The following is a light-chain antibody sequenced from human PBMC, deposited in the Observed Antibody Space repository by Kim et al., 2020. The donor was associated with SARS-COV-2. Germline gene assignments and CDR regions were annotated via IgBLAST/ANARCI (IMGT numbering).Light chain of an antibody. CDR3: QQYGSSPYT. CDR2: GAS. V-gene: IGKV3-20*01. J-gene: IGKJ2*01. CDR1: SSSY. Sequence: SSSYLGWYQQKPGQAPRLLIYGASSRATGIPDRFSGSGSGTDFTLTISRLEPEDFAVYYCQQYGSSPYTFGQGTKLEI.